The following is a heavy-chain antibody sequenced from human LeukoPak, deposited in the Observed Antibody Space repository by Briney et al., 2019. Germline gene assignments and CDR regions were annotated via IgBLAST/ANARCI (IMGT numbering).Heavy chain of an antibody. Sequence: RVASVKVSCKVSGYTLTELSMHWVRQAPGKGLEWMGGFDPEDGETIYAQKFQGRVTMTEDTSTDTAYMELSSLRSEDTAVYYCATVLGWLIDYWGQGTLVTVSS. V-gene: IGHV1-24*01. CDR2: FDPEDGET. CDR3: ATVLGWLIDY. D-gene: IGHD5-12*01. CDR1: GYTLTELS. J-gene: IGHJ4*02.